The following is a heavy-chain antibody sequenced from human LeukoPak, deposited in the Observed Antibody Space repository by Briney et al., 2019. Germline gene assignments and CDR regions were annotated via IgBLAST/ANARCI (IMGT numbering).Heavy chain of an antibody. Sequence: SETLSLTCAVSGGSISSGGYSWSWIRQPPGTGLEWIGYIYHSGSTYYNPSLKSRVTISVDRSKNQFSLKLSSVTAADTAVYYCARAHSLLGWFDPWGQRTLVTVSS. D-gene: IGHD2/OR15-2a*01. CDR3: ARAHSLLGWFDP. CDR2: IYHSGST. CDR1: GGSISSGGYS. V-gene: IGHV4-30-2*01. J-gene: IGHJ5*02.